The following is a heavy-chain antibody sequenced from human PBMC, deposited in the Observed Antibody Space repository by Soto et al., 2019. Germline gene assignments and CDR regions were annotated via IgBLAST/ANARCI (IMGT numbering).Heavy chain of an antibody. CDR2: IIPIFGTA. J-gene: IGHJ6*02. D-gene: IGHD5-12*01. Sequence: QVQLVRSGAEVKKPGSSVKVSCKASGGTFSSYAISWVRQAPGQGLEWMGGIIPIFGTANYAQKFQGRVTITADESTSTAYMELSSLRSEDTAVYYCARGDIVATIRYYYYGMDVWGQGTTVTVSS. V-gene: IGHV1-69*12. CDR3: ARGDIVATIRYYYYGMDV. CDR1: GGTFSSYA.